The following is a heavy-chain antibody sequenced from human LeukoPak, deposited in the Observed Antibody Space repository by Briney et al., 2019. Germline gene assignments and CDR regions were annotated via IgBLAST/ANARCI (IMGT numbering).Heavy chain of an antibody. V-gene: IGHV1-69*02. D-gene: IGHD4-17*01. CDR2: IIPILGIA. CDR3: ARGRALKDYGDYQDAFDI. Sequence: RGSSVKVSCKASGGTFSSYTISWVRQAPGQGLEWMGRIIPILGIANHAQKFQGRVTITADKSTSTAYMELSSLRSEDTAVYYCARGRALKDYGDYQDAFDIWGQGTMDTVSS. J-gene: IGHJ3*02. CDR1: GGTFSSYT.